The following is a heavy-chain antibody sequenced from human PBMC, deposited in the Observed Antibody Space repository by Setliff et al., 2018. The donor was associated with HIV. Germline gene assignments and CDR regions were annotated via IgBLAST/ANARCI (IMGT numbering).Heavy chain of an antibody. CDR3: ALTGHRLLRGYMDV. J-gene: IGHJ6*03. Sequence: SETLSLTCYVTDDPISSYYWSWVRQPAGKGLEWIGRLYGSGDTNYNPSLKSRVTMSLDTSKKHFSLNLKSVTAADTAVYYCALTGHRLLRGYMDVWGKGTTVTV. V-gene: IGHV4-4*07. D-gene: IGHD2-15*01. CDR2: LYGSGDT. CDR1: DDPISSYY.